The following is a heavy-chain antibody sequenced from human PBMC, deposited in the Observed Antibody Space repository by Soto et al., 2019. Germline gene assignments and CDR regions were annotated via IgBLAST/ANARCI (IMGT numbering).Heavy chain of an antibody. V-gene: IGHV3-23*01. CDR3: AKDYSPNYYGSGSSDY. CDR1: ELNVISNY. J-gene: IGHJ4*02. CDR2: ISGSGGST. Sequence: VLSLRHSCAASELNVISNYMSCVRQDQGKGLEWVSAISGSGGSTYYADSVKGRFTISRDNSKNTLYLQMNSLRAEDTAVYYCAKDYSPNYYGSGSSDYWGEGTLVTVSS. D-gene: IGHD3-10*01.